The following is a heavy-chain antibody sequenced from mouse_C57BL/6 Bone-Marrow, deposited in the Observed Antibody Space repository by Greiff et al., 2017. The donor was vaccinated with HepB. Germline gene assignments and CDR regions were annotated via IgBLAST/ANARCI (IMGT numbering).Heavy chain of an antibody. J-gene: IGHJ3*01. Sequence: QVQLKESGAELVRPGSSVKLSCKASGYTFTSYWMHWVKQRPIQGLEWIGNIDPSDSETHYNQKFKDKATLTVDKSSSTAYMQLSSLTSEDSAVYYCARDLGSYDYDTWFAYWGQGTLVTVSA. CDR3: ARDLGSYDYDTWFAY. D-gene: IGHD2-4*01. CDR1: GYTFTSYW. CDR2: IDPSDSET. V-gene: IGHV1-52*01.